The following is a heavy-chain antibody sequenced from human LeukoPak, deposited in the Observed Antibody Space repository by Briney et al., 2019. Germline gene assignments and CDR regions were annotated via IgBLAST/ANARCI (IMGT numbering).Heavy chain of an antibody. D-gene: IGHD1-26*01. CDR3: ARSGSYHNNFDY. V-gene: IGHV4-59*01. CDR1: GGSISSYY. J-gene: IGHJ4*02. Sequence: SETLSLTCTVSGGSISSYYWSWIRQPPGKGLEWIGYIYYSGSTNYNPSLRSRVTISVDTSKNQFSLKLNSVTAADTAVYYCARSGSYHNNFDYWGQGTLVTVSS. CDR2: IYYSGST.